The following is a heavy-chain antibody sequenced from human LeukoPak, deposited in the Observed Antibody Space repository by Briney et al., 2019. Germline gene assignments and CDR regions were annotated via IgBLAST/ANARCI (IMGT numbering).Heavy chain of an antibody. Sequence: SETLSLTCTVSGGSISSYYWTWIRQPPGKGLEWIGYTHYSGSTNYDPSLKSRVTISVDTSKNQFSLNLSSLTAADTAVYYRARMEGYGYSGHTEYWGQGTLVTVSS. V-gene: IGHV4-59*01. CDR3: ARMEGYGYSGHTEY. CDR1: GGSISSYY. CDR2: THYSGST. J-gene: IGHJ4*02. D-gene: IGHD5-18*01.